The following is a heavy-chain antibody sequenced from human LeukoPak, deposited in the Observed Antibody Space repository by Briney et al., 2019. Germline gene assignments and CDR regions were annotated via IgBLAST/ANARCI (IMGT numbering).Heavy chain of an antibody. CDR1: GYIFTNYG. D-gene: IGHD6-13*01. Sequence: ASVKVSCKASGYIFTNYGITWVRQAPGQGLEWMGWINTNNGNTNYAQKLQGRVTMTTDTSTTTAYMEVRSLRSDDTAVYYCARGPIAAAGDYWGQGILVTVSS. CDR2: INTNNGNT. J-gene: IGHJ4*02. V-gene: IGHV1-18*01. CDR3: ARGPIAAAGDY.